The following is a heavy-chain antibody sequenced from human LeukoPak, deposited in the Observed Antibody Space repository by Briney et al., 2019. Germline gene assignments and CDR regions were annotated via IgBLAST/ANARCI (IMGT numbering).Heavy chain of an antibody. V-gene: IGHV3-7*01. J-gene: IGHJ4*02. CDR2: IKQDGSEK. Sequence: PGGSLRLSCAASGFTFSSYWMSWVRQAPGKGLEWVANIKQDGSEKYYVDSVKGRFTISRDNAKNSLYLQMNSLRAKDTAVYYCARVWFGETIDYWGQGTLVTVSS. D-gene: IGHD3-10*01. CDR1: GFTFSSYW. CDR3: ARVWFGETIDY.